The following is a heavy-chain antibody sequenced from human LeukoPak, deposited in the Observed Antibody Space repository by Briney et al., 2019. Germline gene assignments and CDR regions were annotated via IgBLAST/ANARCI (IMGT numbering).Heavy chain of an antibody. J-gene: IGHJ4*02. CDR3: ARVRGGNNYHFDY. CDR1: GYTFSDYY. Sequence: GPSVKVSCKASGYTFSDYYMHWVRQAPGQGLEWMGWINPNSGGTNYAQKFQGRVTMTRDTSITTGYMELSRLRSDDTAVYYCARVRGGNNYHFDYWGQGTLVTVSS. V-gene: IGHV1-2*02. D-gene: IGHD1-26*01. CDR2: INPNSGGT.